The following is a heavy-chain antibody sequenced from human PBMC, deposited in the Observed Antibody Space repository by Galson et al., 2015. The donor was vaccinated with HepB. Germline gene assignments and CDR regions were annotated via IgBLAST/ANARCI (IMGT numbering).Heavy chain of an antibody. D-gene: IGHD3-16*01. CDR2: ISSSSSYI. J-gene: IGHJ4*02. CDR1: GFTFSSYS. V-gene: IGHV3-21*01. CDR3: ARDLYDYIWGSYLGY. Sequence: SLRLSCAASGFTFSSYSMNWVRQAPGKGLEWVSSISSSSSYIYYADSVKGRFTISRDNAKNSLYLQMNSLRAEDTAVYYCARDLYDYIWGSYLGYWGQGTLVTVSS.